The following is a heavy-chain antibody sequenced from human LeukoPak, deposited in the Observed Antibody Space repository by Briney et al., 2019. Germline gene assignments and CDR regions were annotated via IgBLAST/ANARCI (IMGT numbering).Heavy chain of an antibody. D-gene: IGHD3-22*01. CDR2: IYYSGST. CDR3: ARARGYYDSSGYYLYYFDY. J-gene: IGHJ4*02. CDR1: GGSISSYY. Sequence: PSETLSLTCTVSGGSISSYYWSWIRQPPGKGLEWIWYIYYSGSTNYNPSLKNRVTISVDTSKNQFSLKLSSVTAADTAVYYCARARGYYDSSGYYLYYFDYWGQGTLVTVSS. V-gene: IGHV4-59*01.